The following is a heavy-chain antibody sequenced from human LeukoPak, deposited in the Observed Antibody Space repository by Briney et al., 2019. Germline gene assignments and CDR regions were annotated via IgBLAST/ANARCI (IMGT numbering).Heavy chain of an antibody. CDR1: GGSFSGYY. J-gene: IGHJ4*02. Sequence: SETLPLTCAVYGGSFSGYYWSWIRQPPGKGLEWIGEINHSGSTNYNPSLKSRVTISVDTSKNQFSLKLSSVTAADTAVYYCAREVWDGYNLDYWGQGTLVTVSS. V-gene: IGHV4-34*01. CDR3: AREVWDGYNLDY. D-gene: IGHD5-24*01. CDR2: INHSGST.